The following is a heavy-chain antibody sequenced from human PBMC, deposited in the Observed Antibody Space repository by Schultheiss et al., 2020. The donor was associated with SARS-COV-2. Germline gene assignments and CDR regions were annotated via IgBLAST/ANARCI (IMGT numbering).Heavy chain of an antibody. CDR1: GFTFSSYA. Sequence: GGSLRLSCAASGFTFSSYAMSWVRQAPGKGLEWVSAISGSGGSTYYADSVKGRFTISRDNSKNTLYLQMNSLRAEDTAIYYCAKMNYYYYHMDVWGKGTTVTVSS. CDR2: ISGSGGST. V-gene: IGHV3-23*01. J-gene: IGHJ6*03. CDR3: AKMNYYYYHMDV.